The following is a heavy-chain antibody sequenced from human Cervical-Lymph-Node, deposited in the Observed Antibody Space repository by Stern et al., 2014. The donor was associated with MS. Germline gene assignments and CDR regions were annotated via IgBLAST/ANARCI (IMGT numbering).Heavy chain of an antibody. Sequence: VQLEESGGGVVQPGRSLRLSCAASGFTFSSYGMHWVRQAPGKGLEWVAVIWYDGSNKYYADSVKGRFTISRDNSKNTLYLQMNSLRAEDTAVYYCARSLGSGSHNWFDPWGQGTLVTVSS. D-gene: IGHD1-26*01. V-gene: IGHV3-33*01. CDR2: IWYDGSNK. J-gene: IGHJ5*02. CDR1: GFTFSSYG. CDR3: ARSLGSGSHNWFDP.